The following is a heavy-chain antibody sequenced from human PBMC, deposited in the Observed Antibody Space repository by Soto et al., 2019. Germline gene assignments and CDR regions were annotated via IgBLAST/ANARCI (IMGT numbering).Heavy chain of an antibody. CDR1: GFTFSDYY. D-gene: IGHD6-19*01. J-gene: IGHJ3*01. CDR3: ARDLSREVLGQSTVWYDAFDL. V-gene: IGHV3-11*04. Sequence: GGSLRLSCAASGFTFSDYYMSWIRQAPGKGLEWVSYISSSGSTIYYADSVEGRFTISRDNAKNSVYLQMNSLRAEDTAVYYCARDLSREVLGQSTVWYDAFDLWGQGTMVTVSS. CDR2: ISSSGSTI.